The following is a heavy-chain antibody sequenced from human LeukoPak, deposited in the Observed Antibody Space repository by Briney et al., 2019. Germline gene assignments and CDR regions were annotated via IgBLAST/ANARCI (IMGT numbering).Heavy chain of an antibody. CDR2: IQNDASTE. CDR1: GFIFSHYG. J-gene: IGHJ4*02. D-gene: IGHD2-21*01. V-gene: IGHV3-33*05. CDR3: ARELSQIVWGGLDY. Sequence: GGSPRLSCAASGFIFSHYGMHWVRQAPGKGLEWVAVIQNDASTENFADSVKGRFTISRDNSKNTVFLQMNSLRVEDTAVYYCARELSQIVWGGLDYGGQGTLVSVSS.